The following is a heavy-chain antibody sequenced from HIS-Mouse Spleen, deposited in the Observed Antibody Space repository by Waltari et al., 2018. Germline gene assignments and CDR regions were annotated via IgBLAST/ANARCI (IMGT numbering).Heavy chain of an antibody. J-gene: IGHJ4*02. D-gene: IGHD6-19*01. Sequence: QVQLVESGGGVVQPGRSLRLSCAASGFTFISYGMPWVRQAPGKGLEWVAVISYDGSNKYYADSVKGRFTISRDNSKNTLYLQMNSLRAEDTAVYYCAKASSGWLDYWGQGTLVTVSS. V-gene: IGHV3-30*18. CDR2: ISYDGSNK. CDR3: AKASSGWLDY. CDR1: GFTFISYG.